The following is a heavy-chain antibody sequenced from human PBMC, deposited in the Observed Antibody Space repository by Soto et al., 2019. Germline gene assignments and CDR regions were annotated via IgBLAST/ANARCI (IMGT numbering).Heavy chain of an antibody. CDR1: GDSVSSVGFH. J-gene: IGHJ4*02. D-gene: IGHD3-3*01. CDR2: IYNGGST. CDR3: ARAPVGLDTISYFDY. V-gene: IGHV4-30-4*01. Sequence: SETLSLTCTVSGDSVSSVGFHWAWLRRPPGKGLEWIGYIYNGGSTYYRPSLESRMHISLDATRNHYSLRLTSVTAADTAVYFCARAPVGLDTISYFDYWGQGKLVTVSS.